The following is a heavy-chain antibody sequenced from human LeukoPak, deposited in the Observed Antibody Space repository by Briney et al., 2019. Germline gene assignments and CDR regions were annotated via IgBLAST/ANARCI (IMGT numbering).Heavy chain of an antibody. J-gene: IGHJ4*02. D-gene: IGHD3-22*01. V-gene: IGHV3-21*01. Sequence: PGGSLRLSCAASGFSFSSYGMNWVRQAPGKGLEWVSSISGTSSYIYYADAVKGRFTISRDNAKNSLYLRMNSLRAEDTAVYYCARVVYYDNSGYAYWGQGTLVTVSS. CDR1: GFSFSSYG. CDR2: ISGTSSYI. CDR3: ARVVYYDNSGYAY.